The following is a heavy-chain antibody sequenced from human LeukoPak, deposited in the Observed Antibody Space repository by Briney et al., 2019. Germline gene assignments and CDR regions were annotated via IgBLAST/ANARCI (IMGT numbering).Heavy chain of an antibody. J-gene: IGHJ3*02. V-gene: IGHV1-69*13. D-gene: IGHD2-15*01. Sequence: ASVKVSCKASGGTFSSYAISWVRQAPGQGLEWMGGIIPIFGTANYAQKFQGRVTITADESTSTAYMELSSLRSEDTAVYYCARDVVVAAAPSGAFDIWGQGTMVTVSS. CDR3: ARDVVVAAAPSGAFDI. CDR1: GGTFSSYA. CDR2: IIPIFGTA.